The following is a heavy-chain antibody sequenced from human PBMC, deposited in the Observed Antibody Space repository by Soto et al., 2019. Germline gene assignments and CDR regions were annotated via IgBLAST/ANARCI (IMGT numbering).Heavy chain of an antibody. CDR2: IPQEGVDG. CDR1: GFVFSMYS. V-gene: IGHV3-7*03. D-gene: IGHD2-21*02. CDR3: ARDHLILPAHDFFYGSDV. Sequence: XASLRLSCEVSGFVFSMYSMSWVRQTPGKGLEWVAKIPQEGVDGHYADSVKGRFTIPRDNGKNSLYLQMNNLRAEDTAVYYCARDHLILPAHDFFYGSDVWGRGATVTVSS. J-gene: IGHJ6*02.